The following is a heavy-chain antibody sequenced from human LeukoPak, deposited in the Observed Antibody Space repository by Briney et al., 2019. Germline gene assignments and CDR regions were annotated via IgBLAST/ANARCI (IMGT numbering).Heavy chain of an antibody. CDR2: IYYSGST. D-gene: IGHD3-22*01. Sequence: SQTLSLTCTVSGGSISSGGYYWSWIRQHPGKGLEWIGYIYYSGSTYYNPSLKSRVTISVDTSKNQFSLKLSSVTAADTAVYYCARVSEYYDSSGYYYFDYWGQGTLVTVSS. J-gene: IGHJ4*02. V-gene: IGHV4-31*03. CDR1: GGSISSGGYY. CDR3: ARVSEYYDSSGYYYFDY.